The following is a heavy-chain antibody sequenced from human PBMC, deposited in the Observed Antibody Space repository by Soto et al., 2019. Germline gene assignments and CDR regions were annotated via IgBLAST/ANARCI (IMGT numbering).Heavy chain of an antibody. J-gene: IGHJ3*02. CDR1: GFIFRSYG. Sequence: GGSLRLSCAASGFIFRSYGMHWVRQVPGKGLNWVAMIWYDGSKTDYGESVKGRFTISRDNSKNTLYLQMNGLRAEDTALYYCASSVIVVPCLDIWGQGTMVTVSS. CDR2: IWYDGSKT. CDR3: ASSVIVVPCLDI. D-gene: IGHD2-2*01. V-gene: IGHV3-33*03.